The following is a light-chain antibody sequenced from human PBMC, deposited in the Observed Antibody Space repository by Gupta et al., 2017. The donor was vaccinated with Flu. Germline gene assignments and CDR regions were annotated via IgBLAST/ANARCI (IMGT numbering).Light chain of an antibody. Sequence: KVTISCSGTSSNIGNNYVSWYQQLPGTAPKLLIYDNNKRPSGIPDRFSGSKSGTSATLGITGLQTGDEADYYCGTWDTSLSDVVFGGGTKLTVL. CDR2: DNN. CDR3: GTWDTSLSDVV. J-gene: IGLJ2*01. V-gene: IGLV1-51*01. CDR1: SSNIGNNY.